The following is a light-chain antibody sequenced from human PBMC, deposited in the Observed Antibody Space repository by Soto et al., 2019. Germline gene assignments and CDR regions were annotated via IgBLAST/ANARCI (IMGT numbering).Light chain of an antibody. CDR3: CSYVGSSTYV. CDR2: EVS. CDR1: SNDVGNYNL. Sequence: QSVLTQPASVSGSPGQSITISCTGTSNDVGNYNLVSWYQQHPGKAPKLMIYEVSKRPSGVSNRFSGSKSGNTASLTISGLQAEDEADYYCCSYVGSSTYVFATGTKATVL. V-gene: IGLV2-23*02. J-gene: IGLJ1*01.